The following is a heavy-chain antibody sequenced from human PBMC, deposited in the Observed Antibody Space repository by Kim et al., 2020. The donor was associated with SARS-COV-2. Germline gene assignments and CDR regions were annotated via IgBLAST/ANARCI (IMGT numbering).Heavy chain of an antibody. CDR1: GGSISSYY. CDR2: IYTSGST. Sequence: SETLSLTCTVSGGSISSYYWSWIRQPAGKGLEWIGRIYTSGSTNYNPSLKSRVTMSVDTSKNQFSLKLNSVTAADTAVYYCARDIITNFLSSWFDPWGQGTLVTVSS. J-gene: IGHJ5*02. CDR3: ARDIITNFLSSWFDP. V-gene: IGHV4-4*07. D-gene: IGHD3-22*01.